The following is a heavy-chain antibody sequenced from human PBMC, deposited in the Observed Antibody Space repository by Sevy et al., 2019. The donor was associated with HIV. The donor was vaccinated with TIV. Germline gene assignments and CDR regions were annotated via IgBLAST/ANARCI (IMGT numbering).Heavy chain of an antibody. J-gene: IGHJ6*02. CDR3: AKDLGANYYYGIDD. Sequence: GGSLRLSCAASGFTFSSYGMHWVRQAPGKGLEWVAVISYDGSNKYYADSVKGRFTISRDNSKNTLYLQMNSLRAEDTTVYYCAKDLGANYYYGIDDWGQGTTVTVSS. CDR2: ISYDGSNK. D-gene: IGHD1-26*01. CDR1: GFTFSSYG. V-gene: IGHV3-30*18.